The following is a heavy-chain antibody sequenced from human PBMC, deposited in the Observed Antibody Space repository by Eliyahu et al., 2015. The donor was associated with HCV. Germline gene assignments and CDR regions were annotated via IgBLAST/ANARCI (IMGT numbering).Heavy chain of an antibody. D-gene: IGHD3-10*01. J-gene: IGHJ5*02. CDR3: ARDRITMVRGVKNWFDP. V-gene: IGHV1-3*01. Sequence: AEVKKPGASVKVSCKASGYTFTSYAMHWVRQAPGQRLEWMGWINAGNGNTKYSQKFQGRVTITRDTSASTAYMELSSLRSEDTAVYYCARDRITMVRGVKNWFDPWGQGTLVTVSS. CDR1: GYTFTSYA. CDR2: INAGNGNT.